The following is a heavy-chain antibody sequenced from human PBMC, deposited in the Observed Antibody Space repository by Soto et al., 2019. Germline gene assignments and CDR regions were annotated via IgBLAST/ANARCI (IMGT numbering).Heavy chain of an antibody. J-gene: IGHJ4*02. CDR1: GGSLSSYY. Sequence: SETLSLTCTVSGGSLSSYYWSWIRQPPGRGLERIGFIYYAGSTKYNPSLNSRVTISVDTSKNQFSLTVTSVTAADTAVYYCARRIVATEAFDDWGQGPLFTFSS. V-gene: IGHV4-59*08. D-gene: IGHD5-12*01. CDR3: ARRIVATEAFDD. CDR2: IYYAGST.